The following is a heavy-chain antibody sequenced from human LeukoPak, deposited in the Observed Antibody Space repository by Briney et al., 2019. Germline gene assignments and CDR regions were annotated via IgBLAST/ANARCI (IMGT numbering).Heavy chain of an antibody. CDR2: ISYDGRNK. V-gene: IGHV3-30*18. D-gene: IGHD6-19*01. Sequence: PGGSLRLSCAASAFTFSSYGMHWVRQAPGKGLEWVAVISYDGRNKYYADSVKGRFTISRDNSKNTLYLQMNSLRAEDTAVYYCAKDRYSSGWYVDYWGQGTLVTVSS. CDR1: AFTFSSYG. J-gene: IGHJ4*02. CDR3: AKDRYSSGWYVDY.